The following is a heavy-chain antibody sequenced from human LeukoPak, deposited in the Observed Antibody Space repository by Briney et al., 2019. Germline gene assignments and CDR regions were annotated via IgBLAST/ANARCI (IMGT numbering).Heavy chain of an antibody. CDR2: ISGSGGST. CDR1: GFTFSSYA. V-gene: IGHV3-23*01. J-gene: IGHJ4*02. Sequence: PGGSLRLSCAASGFTFSSYAMSWVRQAPGKGLEWVSAISGSGGSTYYADSVKGRFTISRDNSKSTLYLQMNSLRAEDTAVYYCAKRCATVTTSRPPYYFDYWGQGTLVTVSS. CDR3: AKRCATVTTSRPPYYFDY. D-gene: IGHD4-17*01.